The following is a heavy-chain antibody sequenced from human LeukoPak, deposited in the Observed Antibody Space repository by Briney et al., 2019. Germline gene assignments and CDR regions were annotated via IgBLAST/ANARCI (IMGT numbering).Heavy chain of an antibody. CDR1: GYTFTGYY. V-gene: IGHV1-2*02. Sequence: ASVKVSCKASGYTFTGYYMHRVRQAPGQGLEWMGWINPNSGGTNYAQKFQGRVTMTRDTSISTAYMELSRLRSDDTAVYYCARLFGDRGAFDIWGQGTMVTVSS. J-gene: IGHJ3*02. D-gene: IGHD3-10*01. CDR3: ARLFGDRGAFDI. CDR2: INPNSGGT.